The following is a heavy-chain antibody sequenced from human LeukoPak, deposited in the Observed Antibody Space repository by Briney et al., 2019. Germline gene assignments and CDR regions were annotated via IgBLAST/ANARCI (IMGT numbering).Heavy chain of an antibody. V-gene: IGHV1-46*01. D-gene: IGHD6-13*01. CDR1: GYTFXXXX. Sequence: ASVKVXXXASGYTFXXXXXXXVRQAXGQXXXXMGIINPSGXSTSYXXXXQXXVXXTRXXSTSTLYMEVSSLRSDDTAVYYCARGPPSGMRDYWGQGTLVTVSS. CDR2: INPSGXST. CDR3: ARGPPSGMRDY. J-gene: IGHJ4*02.